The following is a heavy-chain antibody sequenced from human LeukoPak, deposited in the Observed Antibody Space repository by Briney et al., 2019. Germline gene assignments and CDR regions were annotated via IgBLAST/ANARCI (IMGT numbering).Heavy chain of an antibody. CDR1: GFTFSSYG. CDR3: AKVVYYYGSGSYYRPFDY. Sequence: GGSLRLSCAASGFTFSSYGMSWVRQAPGKGLEWVSAISGSGGSTYYADSVKGRFAISRDNSKNTLYLQMNSLRAEDTAVYYCAKVVYYYGSGSYYRPFDYWGQGTLVTVSS. V-gene: IGHV3-23*01. CDR2: ISGSGGST. D-gene: IGHD3-10*01. J-gene: IGHJ4*02.